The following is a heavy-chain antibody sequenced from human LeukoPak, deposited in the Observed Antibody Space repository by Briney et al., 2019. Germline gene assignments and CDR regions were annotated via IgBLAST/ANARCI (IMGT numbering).Heavy chain of an antibody. Sequence: GGSLRLSCAASGFTVSSNYMSWVRQAPGKGLEWVSVIYSGGSTYYADSVKGRFTISRHNSKNTLYLQMNSLRAEDTAVYYCARYVYFDWLLPDWYFDLWGRGTLVTVSS. CDR3: ARYVYFDWLLPDWYFDL. V-gene: IGHV3-53*04. CDR2: IYSGGST. D-gene: IGHD3-9*01. J-gene: IGHJ2*01. CDR1: GFTVSSNY.